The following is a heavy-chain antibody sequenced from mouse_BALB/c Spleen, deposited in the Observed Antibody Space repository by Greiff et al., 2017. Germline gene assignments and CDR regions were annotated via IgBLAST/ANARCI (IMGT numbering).Heavy chain of an antibody. CDR1: GFTFSSFG. V-gene: IGHV5-17*02. D-gene: IGHD1-2*01. J-gene: IGHJ2*01. CDR3: ARACTSYQRLDY. Sequence: DVMLVESGGGLVQPGGSRKLSCAASGFTFSSFGMHWVRQAPEKGLEWVAYISSGSSTIYYADTVKGRFTISRDNPKNTLFLQMTSLRSEDTAMYYCARACTSYQRLDYWGQGTTLTVSA. CDR2: ISSGSSTI.